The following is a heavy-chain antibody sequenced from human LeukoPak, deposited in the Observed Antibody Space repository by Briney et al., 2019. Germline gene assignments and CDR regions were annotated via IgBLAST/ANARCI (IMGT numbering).Heavy chain of an antibody. CDR2: LSHSATAT. J-gene: IGHJ5*02. Sequence: PGGSLRLSCAASGFTFTSYAMSWVRQAPGKGLEWVSALSHSATATYYADSVKGRFTISRDNSKNTLYLQMYSLRAEDTAVYYCARGGGSSSWGQGTLVTVSS. D-gene: IGHD6-6*01. CDR1: GFTFTSYA. V-gene: IGHV3-23*01. CDR3: ARGGGSSS.